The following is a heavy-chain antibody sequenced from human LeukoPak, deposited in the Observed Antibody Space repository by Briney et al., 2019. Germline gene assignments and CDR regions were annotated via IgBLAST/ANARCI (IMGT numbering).Heavy chain of an antibody. V-gene: IGHV3-53*01. J-gene: IGHJ5*02. CDR3: ARETYYYDSSGYYGPNWFDP. D-gene: IGHD3-22*01. CDR2: IYSGGST. CDR1: GFTVSSNY. Sequence: GGSLRLSCAASGFTVSSNYMSWVRQAPGKGLEWVSVIYSGGSTYYADSVKGRFTISRDNSKNTLYLRMNSLRAEDTAVYYCARETYYYDSSGYYGPNWFDPWGQGTLVTVSS.